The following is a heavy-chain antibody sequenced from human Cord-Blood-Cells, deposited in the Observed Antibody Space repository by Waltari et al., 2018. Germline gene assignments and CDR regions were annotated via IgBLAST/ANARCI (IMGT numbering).Heavy chain of an antibody. Sequence: QVQLVQSGAGVTKPGAYVKVSCKASGYTFSGYYMHWVRQGPGQGLEWMGWINPNSGGTNYAQKFQGRVTMTRDTSISTAYMELSRLRSDDTAVYYCARDLLRYFDWLLYAFDIWGQGTMVTVSS. CDR2: INPNSGGT. CDR3: ARDLLRYFDWLLYAFDI. V-gene: IGHV1-2*02. D-gene: IGHD3-9*01. J-gene: IGHJ3*02. CDR1: GYTFSGYY.